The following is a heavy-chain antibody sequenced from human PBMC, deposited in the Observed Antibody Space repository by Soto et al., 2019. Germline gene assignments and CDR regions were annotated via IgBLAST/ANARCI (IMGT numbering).Heavy chain of an antibody. CDR3: AKDYSPTVTTIRSYYYYYYYMDV. CDR2: ISGSGGST. CDR1: GFTFSSYA. J-gene: IGHJ6*03. Sequence: GGSLRLSCAASGFTFSSYAMSWVRQAPGKGLEWVSAISGSGGSTYYADSVKGRFTISRDNSKNTLYLQMNSLRAEDTAVYYCAKDYSPTVTTIRSYYYYYYYMDVWGKGTTVTVSS. V-gene: IGHV3-23*01. D-gene: IGHD4-17*01.